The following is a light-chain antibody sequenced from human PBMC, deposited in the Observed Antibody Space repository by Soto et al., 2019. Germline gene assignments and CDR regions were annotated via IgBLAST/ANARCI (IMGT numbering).Light chain of an antibody. CDR1: QTVSDD. CDR3: KQYDDWPPIT. J-gene: IGKJ3*01. CDR2: GAS. Sequence: EIVMTQSPATLFVSPGEKATLSCRASQTVSDDLACYQQKPGQAPRLLIYGASPWATEIPARFSGGGSGTEFTLSISSIQINDSAINYCKQYDDWPPITFGPGTKGNI. V-gene: IGKV3-15*01.